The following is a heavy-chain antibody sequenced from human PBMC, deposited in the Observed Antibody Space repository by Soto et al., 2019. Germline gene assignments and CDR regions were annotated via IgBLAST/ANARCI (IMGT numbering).Heavy chain of an antibody. CDR3: ARVWGTKYYYDSSGYKGAFDI. CDR2: TYYRSKWYN. V-gene: IGHV6-1*01. D-gene: IGHD3-22*01. CDR1: GDSVSSNSAA. J-gene: IGHJ3*02. Sequence: SQTLSLTCAISGDSVSSNSAAWNWIRQSPSRGLEWLGSTYYRSKWYNDYAVSVKSRITINPDTSKNQFSLQLNSVTPEDTAVYYCARVWGTKYYYDSSGYKGAFDIWGQGTMVTVSS.